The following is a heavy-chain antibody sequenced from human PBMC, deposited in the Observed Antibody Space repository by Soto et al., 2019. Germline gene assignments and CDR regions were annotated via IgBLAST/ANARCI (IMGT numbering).Heavy chain of an antibody. D-gene: IGHD1-20*01. Sequence: PSETLSLTCTVSGGSISSSSYYWGWIRQPPGKGLEWIGSIYYSGSTYYNPSLKSRVTISVDTSKNQFSLKLSSVTAADTAVYYCARSRSRSGNNPFDPWGQGTLVTVSS. CDR3: ARSRSRSGNNPFDP. CDR2: IYYSGST. V-gene: IGHV4-39*01. CDR1: GGSISSSSYY. J-gene: IGHJ5*02.